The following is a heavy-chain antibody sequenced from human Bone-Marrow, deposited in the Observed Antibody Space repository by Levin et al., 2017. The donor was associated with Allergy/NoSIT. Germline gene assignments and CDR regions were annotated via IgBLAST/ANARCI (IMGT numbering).Heavy chain of an antibody. CDR2: IYHNGST. D-gene: IGHD2-2*01. J-gene: IGHJ6*02. CDR3: ERDLRDVGQIPAAVYCYYGMDV. Sequence: PGGSLRLSCDVSGFSINSGYFWGWLRQPPGKGLEWIGTIYHNGSTFYNPSLKSRVSISVDTSKNQFSLKLSSLTAAGTAMYYLERDLRDVGQIPAAVYCYYGMDVWGQGTTVTVSS. CDR1: GFSINSGYF. V-gene: IGHV4-38-2*02.